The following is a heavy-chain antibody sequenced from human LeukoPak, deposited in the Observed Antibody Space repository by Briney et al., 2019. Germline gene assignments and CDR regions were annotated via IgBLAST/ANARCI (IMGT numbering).Heavy chain of an antibody. CDR3: ATFGTTGISY. CDR1: GITFSNSA. D-gene: IGHD1-1*01. J-gene: IGHJ4*02. Sequence: GGSLRLSCAASGITFSNSAMCWVRQAPGKGLEWVSSISGSGLSTYYADSLKGRFTTSRDNSKNTLSLQMSTLRAEDTGTYYCATFGTTGISYWGQGALVTVSS. V-gene: IGHV3-23*01. CDR2: ISGSGLST.